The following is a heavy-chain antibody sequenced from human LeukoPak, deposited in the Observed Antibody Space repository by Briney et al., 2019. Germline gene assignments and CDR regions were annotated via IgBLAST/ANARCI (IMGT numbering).Heavy chain of an antibody. Sequence: SETLYLTCNVSGGSISSGGYYWSWIRQYPGKGLEWIGYIYYSGSTYYNPSLQSRVTISVDTSENQFSLQLSSVTAADTAVYYCARDQGGSSLFDSWGPRPLVTVSS. CDR1: GGSISSGGYY. CDR3: ARDQGGSSLFDS. J-gene: IGHJ4*02. CDR2: IYYSGST. D-gene: IGHD2-15*01. V-gene: IGHV4-31*03.